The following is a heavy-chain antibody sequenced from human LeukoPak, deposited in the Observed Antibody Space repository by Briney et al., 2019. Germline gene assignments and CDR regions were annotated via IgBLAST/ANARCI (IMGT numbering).Heavy chain of an antibody. CDR3: ARVAYSGYDQGGFDY. Sequence: PGGSLRLSCAASGFTVSSNYMSWVRQAPGKGLEWVSVIYSGGSTYYADSVKGRFTISRDNSKNTLYLQMNSLRAEDTAVYYCARVAYSGYDQGGFDYWGQGTLVTVSS. CDR1: GFTVSSNY. V-gene: IGHV3-53*01. CDR2: IYSGGST. D-gene: IGHD5-12*01. J-gene: IGHJ4*02.